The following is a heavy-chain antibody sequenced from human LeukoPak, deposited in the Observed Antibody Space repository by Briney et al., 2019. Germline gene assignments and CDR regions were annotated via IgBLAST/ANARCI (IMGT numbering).Heavy chain of an antibody. J-gene: IGHJ1*01. D-gene: IGHD3-22*01. CDR1: GYTFTGNY. V-gene: IGHV1-2*02. CDR2: INPNSGGT. Sequence: ASVKVSCKASGYTFTGNYMHWVRQAPGQGLEWMGWINPNSGGTDYAQKFQGRVTMTRDTSIGTAYMELNRLRSDDTAVYYCARGSYDSSDFEYFHHWGQGTLVTVSS. CDR3: ARGSYDSSDFEYFHH.